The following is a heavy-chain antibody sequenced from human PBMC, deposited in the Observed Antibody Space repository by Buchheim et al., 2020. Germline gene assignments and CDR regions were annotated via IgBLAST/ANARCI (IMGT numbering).Heavy chain of an antibody. J-gene: IGHJ4*02. CDR1: EYTFTSYY. V-gene: IGHV1-46*01. CDR2: INPSGGST. CDR3: ARDTGPHYYDSSGYFDY. D-gene: IGHD3-22*01. Sequence: QVQLVQSGAEVKKPGASVKVSCKASEYTFTSYYMHWVRQAPGQGLEWMGIINPSGGSTSYAQKFQGRVTMTRDTSTSTVYMELSSLRSEDTAVYYCARDTGPHYYDSSGYFDYWGQGTL.